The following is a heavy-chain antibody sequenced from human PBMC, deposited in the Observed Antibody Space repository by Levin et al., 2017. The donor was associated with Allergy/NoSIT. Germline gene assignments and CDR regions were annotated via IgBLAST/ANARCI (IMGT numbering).Heavy chain of an antibody. J-gene: IGHJ4*02. V-gene: IGHV3-53*01. CDR2: IYSGGST. D-gene: IGHD4-17*01. Sequence: GGSLRLSCVASGFNVSNSYMSWVRQAPGKGLEWVSIIYSGGSTYYADSVKGRFTISRDKSKNTLYLQMNSLRAEDTAVYYCARETLDYGDYYCDYWGQGTLVTVSS. CDR1: GFNVSNSY. CDR3: ARETLDYGDYYCDY.